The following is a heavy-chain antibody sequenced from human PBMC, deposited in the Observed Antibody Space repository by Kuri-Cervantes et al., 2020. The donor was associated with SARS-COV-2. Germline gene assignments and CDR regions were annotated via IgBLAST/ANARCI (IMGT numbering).Heavy chain of an antibody. V-gene: IGHV1-46*01. CDR2: INPSGGST. CDR3: AGGGVGITIFGVVTDGHFDY. J-gene: IGHJ4*02. D-gene: IGHD3-3*01. CDR1: GYTFTSYY. Sequence: SVKVSCKASGYTFTSYYMHWVRQAPGQGLEWMGIINPSGGSTSCAQKFQGRVTMTRDTSTSTVYLELSSLRSGDTAVYYCAGGGVGITIFGVVTDGHFDYWGQGTLVTVSS.